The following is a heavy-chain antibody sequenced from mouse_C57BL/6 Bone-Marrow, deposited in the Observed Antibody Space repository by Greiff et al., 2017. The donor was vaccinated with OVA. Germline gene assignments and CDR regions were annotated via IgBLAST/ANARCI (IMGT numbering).Heavy chain of an antibody. Sequence: EVQLQQSGPELVKPGASVKISCKASGYTFTDYYMNWVKQSHGKSLEWIGDINPNNGGTSYNQKFKGKATLTVDKSSSTAYMELRSLTSEDSAVYYCARDSSYWYFDVWGTGTTVTVSS. CDR2: INPNNGGT. CDR3: ARDSSYWYFDV. V-gene: IGHV1-26*01. J-gene: IGHJ1*03. CDR1: GYTFTDYY.